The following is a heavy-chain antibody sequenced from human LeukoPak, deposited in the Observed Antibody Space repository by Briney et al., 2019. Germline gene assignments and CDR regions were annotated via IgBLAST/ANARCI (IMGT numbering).Heavy chain of an antibody. D-gene: IGHD3-22*01. J-gene: IGHJ4*02. V-gene: IGHV4-61*02. CDR1: GGSISSDSYY. CDR3: ARDSIGYYYLFDY. CDR2: IYTSGST. Sequence: SETLSLTCTVSGGSISSDSYYWSWIRQPAGKGLEWIGRIYTSGSTNYNPSLKSRVTISVDTSKNQFSLKLSSLTAADTAVYYCARDSIGYYYLFDYWGRGTLVTVSS.